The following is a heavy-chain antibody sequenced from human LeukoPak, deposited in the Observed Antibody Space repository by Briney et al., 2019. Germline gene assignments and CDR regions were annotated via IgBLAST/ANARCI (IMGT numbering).Heavy chain of an antibody. V-gene: IGHV4-34*01. D-gene: IGHD3-10*01. J-gene: IGHJ5*02. CDR2: INHSGST. Sequence: SETLSLTCAVYGGSFSGYYWSWIRQPPGKGLEWIGEINHSGSTNYNPSLKSRVTISVDTSKNQFSLKLSSVTAADTAVYYCARQRFSYYGSGSYYCWFDPWGQGTLVTVSS. CDR1: GGSFSGYY. CDR3: ARQRFSYYGSGSYYCWFDP.